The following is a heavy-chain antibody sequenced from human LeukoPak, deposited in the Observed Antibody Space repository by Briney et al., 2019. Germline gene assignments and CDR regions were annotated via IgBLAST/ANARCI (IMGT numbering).Heavy chain of an antibody. V-gene: IGHV3-74*01. J-gene: IGHJ4*01. D-gene: IGHD2-15*01. CDR3: AKTTRGYCSGGSCFGLDG. CDR2: INSDGSST. Sequence: GGSLRLSCAASGFTFSSYWMHWVRQAPGKGLVWVSRINSDGSSTSYADSVKGRFTISRDNAKNTPYLQMNSLRAEDTAVYYCAKTTRGYCSGGSCFGLDGWSQGSQVTVSS. CDR1: GFTFSSYW.